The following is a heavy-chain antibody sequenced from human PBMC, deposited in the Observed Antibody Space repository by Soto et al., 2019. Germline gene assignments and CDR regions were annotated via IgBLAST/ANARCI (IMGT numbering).Heavy chain of an antibody. Sequence: GGSLRLSCAASGFTFSSYAMSWVRQAPGKGLEWVSAISGSGCSTYYADSVKGRFTIPRANTNNPLYLQMLRLGAEDTALYYCAKAPRDYVWGSYDYWGQGALVTVSS. CDR2: ISGSGCST. D-gene: IGHD3-16*01. CDR3: AKAPRDYVWGSYDY. J-gene: IGHJ4*02. CDR1: GFTFSSYA. V-gene: IGHV3-23*01.